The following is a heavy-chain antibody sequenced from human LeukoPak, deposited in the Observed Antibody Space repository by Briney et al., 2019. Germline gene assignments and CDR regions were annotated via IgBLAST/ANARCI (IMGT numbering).Heavy chain of an antibody. CDR2: IKSKSAGGTV. CDR3: STDAGYDSRWYNY. V-gene: IGHV3-15*01. CDR1: GFSFSSAY. J-gene: IGHJ4*02. Sequence: PGGSLRLSCAASGFSFSSAYVIWVRQAPGKGLEWLGRIKSKSAGGTVDYASPVKGLFVISRDDSRTTVSLQMNSLKTEDTAVYYCSTDAGYDSRWYNYWGQGTLVTVSS. D-gene: IGHD6-13*01.